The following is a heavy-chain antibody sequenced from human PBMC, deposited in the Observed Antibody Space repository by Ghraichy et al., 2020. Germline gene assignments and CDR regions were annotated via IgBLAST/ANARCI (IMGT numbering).Heavy chain of an antibody. V-gene: IGHV3-23*01. Sequence: GGSLRLSCAASGFNFGSKAMGWVRQAPGKGLEWVSTISGSETTYYTDSVKGRFTISRDNSKDTLFLQMNRLRVEDTAVYYCTKEGQLGYYDCWGQGTLVTVS. CDR3: TKEGQLGYYDC. CDR1: GFNFGSKA. CDR2: ISGSETT. D-gene: IGHD6-13*01. J-gene: IGHJ4*02.